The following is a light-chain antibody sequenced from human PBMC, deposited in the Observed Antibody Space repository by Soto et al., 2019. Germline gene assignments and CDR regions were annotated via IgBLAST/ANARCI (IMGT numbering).Light chain of an antibody. Sequence: QSALTQPASVSGSPGQSITISCTGSGRDIGAYDYVSWYQQHPGKAPKLLIYGVKNRPSGVSPRFSGSKSGNAASLTVSGLQAEDEADYYCSSYAHTNTVVFGGGTKVTVL. V-gene: IGLV2-14*01. CDR2: GVK. CDR3: SSYAHTNTVV. J-gene: IGLJ2*01. CDR1: GRDIGAYDY.